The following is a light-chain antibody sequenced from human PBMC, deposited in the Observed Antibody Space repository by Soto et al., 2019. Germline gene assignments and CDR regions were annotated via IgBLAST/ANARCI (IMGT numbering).Light chain of an antibody. CDR3: SSHAGSNNLV. CDR2: GNN. V-gene: IGLV1-40*01. Sequence: QSVLTQPPSVSGAPGQTITISCTGSSSNIGAGYDVHWYQQLPGRAPKLLIYGNNNRPSGVPDRFSGSKSGTSVSLAITGLQAEDEADYYCSSHAGSNNLVFGGGTKLTVL. J-gene: IGLJ3*02. CDR1: SSNIGAGYD.